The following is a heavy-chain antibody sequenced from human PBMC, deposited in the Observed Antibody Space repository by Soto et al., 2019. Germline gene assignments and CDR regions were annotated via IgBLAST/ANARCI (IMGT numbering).Heavy chain of an antibody. CDR2: FDPEDGET. CDR1: GYTLTELS. V-gene: IGHV1-24*01. Sequence: ASVKVSCKVSGYTLTELSMHWVRQAPGKGLEWMGGFDPEDGETIYAQKFQGRVTMTEDTSTGTAYMELSSLRSEDTAVYYCATVVYYYGSGSYGWFDPWGQGTLVTVSS. J-gene: IGHJ5*02. CDR3: ATVVYYYGSGSYGWFDP. D-gene: IGHD3-10*01.